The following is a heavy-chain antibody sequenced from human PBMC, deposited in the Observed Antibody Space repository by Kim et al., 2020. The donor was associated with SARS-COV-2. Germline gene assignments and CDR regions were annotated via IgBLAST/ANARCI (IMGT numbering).Heavy chain of an antibody. CDR2: INHSGST. J-gene: IGHJ4*01. CDR1: GGSFSGYY. D-gene: IGHD3-10*01. CDR3: ARDARRNYYGSGSYLDY. V-gene: IGHV4-34*01. Sequence: SETLSLTCAVYGGSFSGYYWSWIRQPPGKGLEWIGEINHSGSTNYNPSLKSRVTISVDTSKNQFSLKLSSVTAADTAVYYCARDARRNYYGSGSYLDYWG.